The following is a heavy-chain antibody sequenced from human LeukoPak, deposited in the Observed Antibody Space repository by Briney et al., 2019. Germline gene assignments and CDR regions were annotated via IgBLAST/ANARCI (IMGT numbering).Heavy chain of an antibody. CDR2: ISGSGGSS. Sequence: PGGSLRLSCAASGFTFATYAMSWVRQAPGRGLEWVSTISGSGGSSYYADSVKGRFTISRDNSKNTLYLQMNSLRTEDTALYYCAKDIFVLGGILDYWGQGTLVTVSS. V-gene: IGHV3-23*01. CDR1: GFTFATYA. D-gene: IGHD2-15*01. CDR3: AKDIFVLGGILDY. J-gene: IGHJ4*02.